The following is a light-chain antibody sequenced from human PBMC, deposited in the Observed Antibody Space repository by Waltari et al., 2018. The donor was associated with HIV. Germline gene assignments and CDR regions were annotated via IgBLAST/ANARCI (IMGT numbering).Light chain of an antibody. CDR2: DVT. Sequence: QSALTQPPSASGSPGQSVAISCTGSSNDIGTYNFVSWYQHHPGKAPQLLIYDVTRRPPGIPDRFSGTKSGYTASLTVSDLQVEDEADYYCVSYTEKDTVLLFGGGTKLAV. J-gene: IGLJ2*01. V-gene: IGLV2-8*01. CDR3: VSYTEKDTVLL. CDR1: SNDIGTYNF.